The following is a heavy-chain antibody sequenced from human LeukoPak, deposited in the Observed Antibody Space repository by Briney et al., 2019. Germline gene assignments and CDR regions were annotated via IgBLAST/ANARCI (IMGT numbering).Heavy chain of an antibody. CDR3: ARTRTGSGWEALNY. V-gene: IGHV3-48*01. Sequence: PRGSLRLSCAASGFTFSSHSMNWVRQAAGKGLEWVSYISSSSSTIYYADSVKGRFTISRDNAKNSLYLQMNSLRAEDTAVYYCARTRTGSGWEALNYWGQGTLVTVSS. D-gene: IGHD6-19*01. J-gene: IGHJ4*02. CDR1: GFTFSSHS. CDR2: ISSSSSTI.